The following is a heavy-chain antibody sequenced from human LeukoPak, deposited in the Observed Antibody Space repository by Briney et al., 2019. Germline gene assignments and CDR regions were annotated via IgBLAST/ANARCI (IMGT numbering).Heavy chain of an antibody. Sequence: PSETLSLTCTVSGGSISSSSYYWGWIRQPPGKGLEWIGSIYYSGSTYYNPSLKSRVTISVDTSKNQFSLKLSSVTAADTAVYYCARGLSIGGRRYWYFDLWGRGTLVTVSS. D-gene: IGHD2-15*01. V-gene: IGHV4-39*07. CDR1: GGSISSSSYY. CDR3: ARGLSIGGRRYWYFDL. J-gene: IGHJ2*01. CDR2: IYYSGST.